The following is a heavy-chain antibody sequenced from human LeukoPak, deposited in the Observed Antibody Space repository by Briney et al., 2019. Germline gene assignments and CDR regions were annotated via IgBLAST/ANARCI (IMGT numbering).Heavy chain of an antibody. CDR3: ARHDSWAGWFDP. V-gene: IGHV3-53*01. CDR2: IYSGGTT. J-gene: IGHJ5*02. CDR1: GFTVSDNY. Sequence: GGSLRLSCAASGFTVSDNYMSWVRQAPGRGLEWVSVIYSGGTTYSADSVKGRFTISRDNSKNTLYLQMNSLRAEDTAVYYCARHDSWAGWFDPWGQGTLVTVSS. D-gene: IGHD3-22*01.